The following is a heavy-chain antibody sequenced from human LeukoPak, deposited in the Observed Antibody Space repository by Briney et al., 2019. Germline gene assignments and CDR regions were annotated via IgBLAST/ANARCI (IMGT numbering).Heavy chain of an antibody. D-gene: IGHD3-10*01. Sequence: SETLSLTCTVSGGSITIYYWGWIRQPPGKGLEWIGSIYYSGSTYYNPSLKSRVTISVDTSKNQFSLKLSSVTAADTAVYYCARNPENYYGSGSYFRWFDPWGQGTLVTVSS. CDR2: IYYSGST. CDR3: ARNPENYYGSGSYFRWFDP. J-gene: IGHJ5*02. CDR1: GGSITIYY. V-gene: IGHV4-39*07.